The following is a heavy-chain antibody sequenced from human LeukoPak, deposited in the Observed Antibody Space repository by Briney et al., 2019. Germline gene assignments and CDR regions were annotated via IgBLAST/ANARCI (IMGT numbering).Heavy chain of an antibody. CDR3: ARVLNYDSSGYLAY. CDR2: IYPGDSDT. J-gene: IGHJ4*02. V-gene: IGHV5-51*01. D-gene: IGHD3-22*01. CDR1: GYSLTSYW. Sequence: KLGESLKISCKGSGYSLTSYWIGWVRQMPGKGLEWMGIIYPGDSDTRYSPSFQGQVTISADKSISTAYLQWSSLKASDTAMYYCARVLNYDSSGYLAYWGQGTLVTVSS.